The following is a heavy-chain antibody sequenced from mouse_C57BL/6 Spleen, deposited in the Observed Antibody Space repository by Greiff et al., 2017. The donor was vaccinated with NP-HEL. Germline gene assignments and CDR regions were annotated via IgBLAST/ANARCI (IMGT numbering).Heavy chain of an antibody. Sequence: QVQLQQPGAELVMPGASVKLSCKASGYTFTSYWMHWVKQRPGQGLEWIGEIDPSDSYTNYNQKFKGKSTLTVDKSSSTAYMQLSSLTAEDSAVDYCARRADLGSSPYWYFDVWGTGTTVTVSS. V-gene: IGHV1-69*01. CDR1: GYTFTSYW. J-gene: IGHJ1*03. CDR2: IDPSDSYT. D-gene: IGHD1-1*01. CDR3: ARRADLGSSPYWYFDV.